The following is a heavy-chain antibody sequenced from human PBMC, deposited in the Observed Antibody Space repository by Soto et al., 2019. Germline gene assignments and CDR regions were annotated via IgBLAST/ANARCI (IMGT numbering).Heavy chain of an antibody. Sequence: GGSLRLSCAASGFTFTSYVMHWVRQAPGKGLEWVAVISYDGSFKYYADSVKGRFTISRDDSKNTLYLQMNSLRAEDTAVYYCAREGAGVAVAVTGGSFDIWGQGTMVTVSS. CDR3: AREGAGVAVAVTGGSFDI. J-gene: IGHJ3*02. D-gene: IGHD6-19*01. CDR2: ISYDGSFK. V-gene: IGHV3-30*14. CDR1: GFTFTSYV.